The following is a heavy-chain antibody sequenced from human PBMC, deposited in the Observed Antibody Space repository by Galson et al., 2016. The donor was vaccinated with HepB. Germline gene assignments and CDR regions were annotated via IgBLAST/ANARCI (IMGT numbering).Heavy chain of an antibody. CDR1: GFTFSDYS. J-gene: IGHJ6*01. CDR3: ARDRNSRYGHSQHGMDV. Sequence: SLRLSCAASGFTFSDYSMIWVRQAPGKGLEWVSYISGTSGLIHYTDSVKGRFTISRDNAKSTLYLQMSSLRPEDTAVYYCARDRNSRYGHSQHGMDVWGQGTTVIVSS. V-gene: IGHV3-48*01. D-gene: IGHD3-16*02. CDR2: ISGTSGLI.